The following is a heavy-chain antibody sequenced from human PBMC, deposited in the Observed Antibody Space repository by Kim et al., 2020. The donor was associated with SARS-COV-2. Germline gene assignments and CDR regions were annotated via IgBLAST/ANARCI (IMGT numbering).Heavy chain of an antibody. V-gene: IGHV3-48*03. CDR3: SGEGVVATTDAFDV. CDR1: GFDFSRRE. CDR2: IDGSNTM. Sequence: GGSLRLSCAASGFDFSRREMNWVRQAPGKGLEWISYIDGSNTMNYADSVRGRFITSRDNTKNSVFLQMFSLRADDTAVYYCSGEGVVATTDAFDVWGQGTTVIVS. J-gene: IGHJ3*01. D-gene: IGHD2-21*02.